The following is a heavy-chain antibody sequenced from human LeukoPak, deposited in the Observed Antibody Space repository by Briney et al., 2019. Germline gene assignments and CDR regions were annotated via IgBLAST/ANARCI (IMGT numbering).Heavy chain of an antibody. CDR3: ARDLSSLLETTVSPYFDY. Sequence: GGSLRLSCAASGFTFSSYAMPWVRQAPGKGLEWVAVISYDGSNKYYADSVKGRFTISRDNSKNTLYLQMNSLRAEDTAVYYCARDLSSLLETTVSPYFDYWGQGTLVTVSS. V-gene: IGHV3-30-3*01. CDR2: ISYDGSNK. J-gene: IGHJ4*02. D-gene: IGHD4-17*01. CDR1: GFTFSSYA.